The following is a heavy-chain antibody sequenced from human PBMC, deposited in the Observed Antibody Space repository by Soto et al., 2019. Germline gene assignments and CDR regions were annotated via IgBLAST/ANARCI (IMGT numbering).Heavy chain of an antibody. V-gene: IGHV3-23*01. CDR3: ARAPGCSYGTLASYYYYGMDV. CDR2: ISGSGGST. CDR1: GFTFSSYA. Sequence: EVQLLESGGGLVQPGGSLRLSCAASGFTFSSYAMSWVRQAPGKGLEWVSAISGSGGSTYYADSVKGRFTISRDNAKNSLYLQMNSLRAEDTAVYYCARAPGCSYGTLASYYYYGMDVWGQGTTVTVSS. D-gene: IGHD5-18*01. J-gene: IGHJ6*02.